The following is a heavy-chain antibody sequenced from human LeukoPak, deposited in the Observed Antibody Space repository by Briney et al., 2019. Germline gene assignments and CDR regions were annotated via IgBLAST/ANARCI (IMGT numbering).Heavy chain of an antibody. CDR2: IKQDGSEK. CDR3: ARDGSSSWYLDV. V-gene: IGHV3-7*01. D-gene: IGHD6-13*01. CDR1: GFTLSSYA. J-gene: IGHJ6*04. Sequence: PGGSLRLSCVASGFTLSSYAVSWVRQAPGKGLEWVANIKQDGSEKYYVDSVKGRFTISRDNAKNSLYLQMNSLRAEDTAVYYCARDGSSSWYLDVWGKGTTVTVSS.